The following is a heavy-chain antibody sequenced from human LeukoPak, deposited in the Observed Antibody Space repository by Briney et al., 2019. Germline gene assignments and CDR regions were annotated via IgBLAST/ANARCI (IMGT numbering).Heavy chain of an antibody. CDR1: GYSFTSYW. V-gene: IGHV5-51*01. Sequence: GESLKISCKGSGYSFTSYWIGWVRQIPGKGLEWMGIIYPGDSDTRYSPSFQGQVTISADKSISTAYLQWSSLKASDTAMYYCAEGYCSGGSCYWFDPWGQGTLVTVSS. D-gene: IGHD2-15*01. J-gene: IGHJ5*02. CDR3: AEGYCSGGSCYWFDP. CDR2: IYPGDSDT.